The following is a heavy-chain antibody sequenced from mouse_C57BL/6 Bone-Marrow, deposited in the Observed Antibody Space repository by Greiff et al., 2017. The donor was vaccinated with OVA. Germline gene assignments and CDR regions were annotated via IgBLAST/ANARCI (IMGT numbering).Heavy chain of an antibody. CDR1: GFTFSSYA. D-gene: IGHD1-1*02. V-gene: IGHV5-4*01. J-gene: IGHJ4*01. CDR2: ISDGGSYT. Sequence: EVHLVESGGGLVKPGGSLKLSCAASGFTFSSYAMSWVRQTPEKRLEWVATISDGGSYTYYPDNVKGRFTISRDNAKNNLYLQMSHLKSEDTAMYYCARYYVRTGYAMDYWGQGTSVTVSS. CDR3: ARYYVRTGYAMDY.